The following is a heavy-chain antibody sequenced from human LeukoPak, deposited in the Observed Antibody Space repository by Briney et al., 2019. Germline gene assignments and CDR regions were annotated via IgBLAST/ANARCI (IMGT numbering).Heavy chain of an antibody. J-gene: IGHJ4*02. CDR1: GFTFSDYY. CDR3: ARVQGAYGGYVEYFDY. V-gene: IGHV3-11*01. CDR2: ISNSGSTI. D-gene: IGHD5-12*01. Sequence: PAGTLRLTCAASGFTFSDYYMSWLRQAPGKGLKGVSYISNSGSTIYYADSVKGRFTISRDNAKNSLYLQMTSLRAEDTAVYYCARVQGAYGGYVEYFDYWGQGSLVTVSS.